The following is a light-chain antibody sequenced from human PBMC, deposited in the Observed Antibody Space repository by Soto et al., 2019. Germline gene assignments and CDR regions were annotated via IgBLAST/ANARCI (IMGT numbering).Light chain of an antibody. V-gene: IGLV2-14*01. CDR2: QVS. Sequence: QSFLSQPASVCGSPGQSIIISCTGTSSDIGGYYYVSWYQHHPGRAPKLIIYQVSNRPSGVSNRFSGSKSGNTASLTISGLQAEDEADYYCTSYSSSSTFYVFGSGTKVTVL. CDR3: TSYSSSSTFYV. J-gene: IGLJ1*01. CDR1: SSDIGGYYY.